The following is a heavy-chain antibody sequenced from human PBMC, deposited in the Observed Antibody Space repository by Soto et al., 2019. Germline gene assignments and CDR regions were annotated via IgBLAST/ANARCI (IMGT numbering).Heavy chain of an antibody. V-gene: IGHV3-11*05. CDR3: ARGRGAAAEYFDF. CDR1: GFTFSDYY. CDR2: ISSSTSNT. D-gene: IGHD6-13*01. Sequence: QVQLVESGGGLVKPGGSLRLSCAVSGFTFSDYYMTWIRQAPGKGLEWVSYISSSTSNTNYADSVKGRFTISRDNAKNSLFLQMNSLRAEDTAGYYCARGRGAAAEYFDFWGQGTLVTVSS. J-gene: IGHJ4*02.